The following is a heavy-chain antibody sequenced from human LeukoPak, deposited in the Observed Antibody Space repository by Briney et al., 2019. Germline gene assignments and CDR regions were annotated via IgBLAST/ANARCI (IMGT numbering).Heavy chain of an antibody. D-gene: IGHD5/OR15-5a*01. CDR3: AAQVSVSGFDS. CDR2: INPSDSYT. V-gene: IGHV5-10-1*01. CDR1: GYSFNSFW. Sequence: GESLKISCQTSGYSFNSFWISWVRQMPGKGLEWMGRINPSDSYTNYNPSFQGHVTISLDKSIRTAYLQWSSLRASDTAMYYCAAQVSVSGFDSWGQGTPVTVSS. J-gene: IGHJ4*02.